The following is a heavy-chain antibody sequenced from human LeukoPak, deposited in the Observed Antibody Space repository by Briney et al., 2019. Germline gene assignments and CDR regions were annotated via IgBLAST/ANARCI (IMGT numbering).Heavy chain of an antibody. CDR3: AHGYSYGYSYFDY. Sequence: HPGGSLRLSCAASGFTFSSYAMSWVRQAPGKGLEWVSAISGSGGSTYYADSVKGRFTISRDNSKNTLYLQMNSLRAEDTAVYYCAHGYSYGYSYFDYWGQGTLVTVSS. CDR2: ISGSGGST. D-gene: IGHD5-18*01. V-gene: IGHV3-23*01. J-gene: IGHJ4*02. CDR1: GFTFSSYA.